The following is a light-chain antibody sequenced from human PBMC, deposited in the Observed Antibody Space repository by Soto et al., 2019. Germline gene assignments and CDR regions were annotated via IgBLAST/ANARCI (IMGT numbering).Light chain of an antibody. J-gene: IGKJ5*01. Sequence: EIVLTQSPGTLSLSPGERATLSCRASQSVRNNYLAWYQQKPGQAPGLLTHRASSRATGIPDRFSGRGSGTDFTLTISRLEPEDFAVYYCQQYGSSPATFGQGTRLEIK. CDR3: QQYGSSPAT. CDR2: RAS. V-gene: IGKV3-20*01. CDR1: QSVRNNY.